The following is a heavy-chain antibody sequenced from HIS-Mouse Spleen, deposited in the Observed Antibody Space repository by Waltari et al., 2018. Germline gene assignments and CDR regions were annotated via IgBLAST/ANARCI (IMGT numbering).Heavy chain of an antibody. CDR2: ISYDGSNK. V-gene: IGHV3-30*18. CDR3: AKDKHHAFDY. Sequence: QVQLVESGGGVVQPGRSLRLSCAASGFTFRSYGMHWVRQAPGKGIEWVAVISYDGSNKYYADSVKGRFTISRDNSKNTLYLQMNSLRAEDTAVYYCAKDKHHAFDYWGQGTLVTVSS. CDR1: GFTFRSYG. J-gene: IGHJ4*02.